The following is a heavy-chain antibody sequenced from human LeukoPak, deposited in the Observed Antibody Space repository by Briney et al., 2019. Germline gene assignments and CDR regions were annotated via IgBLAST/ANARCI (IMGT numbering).Heavy chain of an antibody. J-gene: IGHJ4*02. Sequence: GGSLRLSCVGFGFTFSNYNLNWVRQAPGKGLEWVSSISRSGGSTYYAEPVKGRLTISRDNAESSVYLQVNSLRVEDTAVYYCVRGDKRDFWGQGTLVTVSS. CDR3: VRGDKRDF. CDR2: ISRSGGST. V-gene: IGHV3-21*01. D-gene: IGHD5-24*01. CDR1: GFTFSNYN.